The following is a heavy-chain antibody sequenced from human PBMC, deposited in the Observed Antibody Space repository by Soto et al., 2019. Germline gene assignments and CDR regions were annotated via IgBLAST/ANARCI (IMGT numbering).Heavy chain of an antibody. D-gene: IGHD2-2*01. CDR1: GFSLSNARMG. CDR3: ARIGRGYCSSTSCFHYYYGMDV. Sequence: QVTLKESGPVLVKPTETLTLTCIVSGFSLSNARMGVSWIRQPPGKALEWLAHIFSNDEKSYSTSLKSRLTISKDTSKSQVVLTMTNMDPVDTATYYCARIGRGYCSSTSCFHYYYGMDVWGQGTTVTVSS. J-gene: IGHJ6*02. CDR2: IFSNDEK. V-gene: IGHV2-26*01.